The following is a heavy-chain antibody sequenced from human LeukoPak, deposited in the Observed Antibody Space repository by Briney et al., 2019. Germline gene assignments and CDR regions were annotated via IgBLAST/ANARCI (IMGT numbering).Heavy chain of an antibody. CDR3: ARESYDSSGYYGN. D-gene: IGHD3-22*01. V-gene: IGHV4-59*01. CDR2: IYYSGST. J-gene: IGHJ4*02. Sequence: SETLSLTCTVSGGSISSYYWSWIRQPPGKGLEWIGYIYYSGSTNYNPSLKSRVTISVDTSKNQFSLKLSSVTAADTAVYYCARESYDSSGYYGNWGQGTLVTVSS. CDR1: GGSISSYY.